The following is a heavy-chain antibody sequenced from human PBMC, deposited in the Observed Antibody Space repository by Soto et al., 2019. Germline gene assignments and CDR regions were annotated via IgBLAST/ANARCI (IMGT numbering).Heavy chain of an antibody. CDR1: GFTFSSYA. V-gene: IGHV3-23*01. CDR2: ISGSGGST. Sequence: EVQLLESGGGLVQPGGSLRLSCAASGFTFSSYAMSWVRQAPGKGLEWVSAISGSGGSTYYTDSVKGRFTISRDNSKNTLYLQMNSLRAEDTAVYYCAKGKIRGYSYGPFDYWGQGTLVTVSS. D-gene: IGHD5-18*01. CDR3: AKGKIRGYSYGPFDY. J-gene: IGHJ4*02.